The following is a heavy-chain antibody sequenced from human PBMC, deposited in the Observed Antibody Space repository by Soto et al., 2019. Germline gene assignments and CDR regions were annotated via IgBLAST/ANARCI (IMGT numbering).Heavy chain of an antibody. Sequence: PSETLSLTCTVSGGSISSYYWSWIRQPPGKGLEWIGYIYYSGSTNYNPSLKSRVTISVDTSKNQFSLKLSSVTAADTAVYYCARSGVVVPAATNWFDPWGQGTLVTV. D-gene: IGHD2-2*01. CDR3: ARSGVVVPAATNWFDP. CDR2: IYYSGST. CDR1: GGSISSYY. V-gene: IGHV4-59*01. J-gene: IGHJ5*02.